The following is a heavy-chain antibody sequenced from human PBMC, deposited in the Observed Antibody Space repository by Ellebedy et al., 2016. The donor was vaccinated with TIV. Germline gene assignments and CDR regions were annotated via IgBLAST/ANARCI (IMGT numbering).Heavy chain of an antibody. D-gene: IGHD5-12*01. CDR1: GYTFTSYD. Sequence: AASVKVSCKASGYTFTSYDINWVRQATGQGLEWMGWMNPNSGNTGYAQKFQGRVTITRNTSISTAYMELSSLRSEDTAVYYCARGTHIVATVLGDYYYGMDVWGQGTTVTVSS. CDR2: MNPNSGNT. V-gene: IGHV1-8*03. CDR3: ARGTHIVATVLGDYYYGMDV. J-gene: IGHJ6*02.